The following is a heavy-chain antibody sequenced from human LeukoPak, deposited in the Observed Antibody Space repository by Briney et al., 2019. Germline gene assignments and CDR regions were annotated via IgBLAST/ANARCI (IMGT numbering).Heavy chain of an antibody. CDR3: ARGRNYVSEYYCDV. Sequence: SETLSLTCAVYGVSLRGYYWIWLRQSPEKGREWTGDIYHGEDSIYNPPLKSRLTLSVDLSKQEFSQKLSSVTGGDTAVYYCARGRNYVSEYYCDVWGKGTAVIVSS. J-gene: IGHJ6*04. CDR2: IYHGEDS. CDR1: GVSLRGYY. V-gene: IGHV4-34*01. D-gene: IGHD1-7*01.